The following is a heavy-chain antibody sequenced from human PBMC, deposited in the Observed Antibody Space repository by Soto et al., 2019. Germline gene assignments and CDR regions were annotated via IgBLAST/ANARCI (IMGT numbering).Heavy chain of an antibody. CDR2: IYYSGST. V-gene: IGHV4-59*01. Sequence: SETLSLTCTVSGGSISSYYWSWIRQPPGKGLEWIGYIYYSGSTNYNPSLKSRVTISVDTSKNQFSLKLSSVTAADTAVYYCARYNWGAMGAFDIWGQGTMVTVSS. D-gene: IGHD1-1*01. CDR3: ARYNWGAMGAFDI. J-gene: IGHJ3*02. CDR1: GGSISSYY.